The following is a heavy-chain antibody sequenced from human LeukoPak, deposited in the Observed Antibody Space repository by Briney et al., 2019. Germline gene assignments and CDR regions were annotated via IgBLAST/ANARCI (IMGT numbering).Heavy chain of an antibody. CDR3: ARGGYCRGGSCYGYFDY. D-gene: IGHD2-15*01. J-gene: IGHJ4*02. Sequence: ASVKVSCKASGYTFTSYGISWVRQAPGQGLEWMGWISAYNGNTNYAQKLQGRVTMTTDTSTSTAYMELRSLRSDDTAVYYCARGGYCRGGSCYGYFDYWGQGTLVTVSS. V-gene: IGHV1-18*01. CDR2: ISAYNGNT. CDR1: GYTFTSYG.